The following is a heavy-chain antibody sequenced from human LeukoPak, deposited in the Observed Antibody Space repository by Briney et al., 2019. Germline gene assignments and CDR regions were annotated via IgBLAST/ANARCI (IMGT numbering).Heavy chain of an antibody. Sequence: SETLSLTCTVSGGSMSSYYWSWIRQPPGKGLEWIGRIYTSGSTNYNPSLKSRVTISVDTSKNQFSLKLSSVTAADTAVYYCARGAYYEYYFDYWGQGTLVTVSS. CDR2: IYTSGST. V-gene: IGHV4-4*08. J-gene: IGHJ4*02. CDR3: ARGAYYEYYFDY. D-gene: IGHD3-22*01. CDR1: GGSMSSYY.